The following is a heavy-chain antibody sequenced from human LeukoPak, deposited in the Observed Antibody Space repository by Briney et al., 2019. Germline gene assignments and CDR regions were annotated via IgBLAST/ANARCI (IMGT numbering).Heavy chain of an antibody. CDR3: ARGRGVCMFRAEDCYGLDYYFDY. CDR2: IYYSGST. J-gene: IGHJ4*02. CDR1: GDSIINYY. D-gene: IGHD2-21*02. Sequence: SETLSLTCTVSGDSIINYYWNWIRQPPGKGLEWIGYIYYSGSTNSNPSLKSRVTISIDTSKNQFSLKLSSVTAADTAVYYCARGRGVCMFRAEDCYGLDYYFDYWGQGTLVTVSS. V-gene: IGHV4-59*12.